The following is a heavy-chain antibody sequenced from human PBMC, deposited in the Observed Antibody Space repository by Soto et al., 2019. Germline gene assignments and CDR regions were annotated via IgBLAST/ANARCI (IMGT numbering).Heavy chain of an antibody. CDR1: WVRCRSHG. V-gene: IGHV3-48*03. J-gene: IGHJ4*03. CDR3: TSDPHPMGVRWLGR. D-gene: IGHD3-10*01. CDR2: ISAGGSNI. Sequence: VGFLRVCWTAAWVRCRSHGMNWVSKAQGKGLEWVAYISAGGSNIYYADSVKARFTISRDNDENSLYLEMNSLRVEDSAVYYCTSDPHPMGVRWLGRWGQAPLVT.